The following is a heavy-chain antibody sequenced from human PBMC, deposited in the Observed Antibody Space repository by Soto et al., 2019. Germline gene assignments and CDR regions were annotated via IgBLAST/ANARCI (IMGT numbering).Heavy chain of an antibody. D-gene: IGHD1-26*01. CDR2: INPYNGNT. CDR1: GYTFTSYG. V-gene: IGHV1-18*01. CDR3: ARDPVGGNWFDP. Sequence: QVQLVQSGAEVKKPGASVKVSCKASGYTFTSYGISWVRQAPGQGLEWMGWINPYNGNTNYTQKLHGRITMTTDTSTSTAYMELRGVRSDDTAVYYCARDPVGGNWFDPWGQGTLVTVSS. J-gene: IGHJ5*02.